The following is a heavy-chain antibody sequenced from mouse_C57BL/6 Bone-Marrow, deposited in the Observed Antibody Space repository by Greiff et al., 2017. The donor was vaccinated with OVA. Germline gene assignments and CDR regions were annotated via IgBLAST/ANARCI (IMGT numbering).Heavy chain of an antibody. J-gene: IGHJ2*01. CDR1: GFTFSSYA. V-gene: IGHV5-9-1*02. CDR3: TRALTGTGDFDY. D-gene: IGHD4-1*01. Sequence: EVQRVESGEGLVKPGGSLKLSCAASGFTFSSYAMSWVRQTPEKRLEWVAYISSGGDYIYYADTVKGRFTISRDNARNTLYLQMSSLKSEDTAMYYCTRALTGTGDFDYWGQGTTLTVSS. CDR2: ISSGGDYI.